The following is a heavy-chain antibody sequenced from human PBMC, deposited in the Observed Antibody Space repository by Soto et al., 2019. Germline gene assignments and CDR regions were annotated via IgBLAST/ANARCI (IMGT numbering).Heavy chain of an antibody. V-gene: IGHV4-59*01. J-gene: IGHJ4*02. CDR1: GGPIRSYY. CDR2: IAYTGIT. CDR3: AREGFSGYEALDY. Sequence: QVHLQESGPGLLKPSETLSLTCGVSGGPIRSYYLSWVRQAPGKGLEWIAYIAYTGITGYNPALRSRVTISGDTSLNLFSLKMTSVTAADTAVYYCAREGFSGYEALDYWGQGILVTVSS. D-gene: IGHD5-12*01.